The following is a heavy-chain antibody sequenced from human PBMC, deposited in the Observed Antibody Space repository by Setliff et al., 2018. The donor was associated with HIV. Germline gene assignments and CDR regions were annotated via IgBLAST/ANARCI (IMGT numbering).Heavy chain of an antibody. CDR3: ARRSGYAEDY. CDR2: INHSGST. CDR1: GGSFSDYY. D-gene: IGHD5-12*01. Sequence: SETLSLTCAVYGGSFSDYYWSWIRQPPGKGLEWIGEINHSGSTNYNPSLKSRVTISVDTSKKQFSLKLSSVTAADTAVYYCARRSGYAEDYWGQGTLVTVSS. J-gene: IGHJ4*02. V-gene: IGHV4-34*01.